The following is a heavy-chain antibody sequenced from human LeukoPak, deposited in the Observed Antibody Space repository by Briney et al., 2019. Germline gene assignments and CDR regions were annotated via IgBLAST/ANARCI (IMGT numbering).Heavy chain of an antibody. J-gene: IGHJ4*02. D-gene: IGHD5-18*01. Sequence: SETLSLTCTVSGGSISSYYWSWIRQPPGKGLEWIGYIYYSGSTNYNPSLKSRVTISVDTSKNQFSLKLSSVTAADTAVYYCARTDGKQLPPRFWGQGTLVTVSS. CDR1: GGSISSYY. CDR3: ARTDGKQLPPRF. CDR2: IYYSGST. V-gene: IGHV4-59*01.